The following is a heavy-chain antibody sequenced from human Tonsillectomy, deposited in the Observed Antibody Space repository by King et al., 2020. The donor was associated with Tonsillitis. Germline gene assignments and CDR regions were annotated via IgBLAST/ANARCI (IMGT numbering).Heavy chain of an antibody. CDR3: TRAGKNSCFDY. J-gene: IGHJ4*02. Sequence: VQLVESGGGLVQPGRSLRLSCTASGFTFGDYAMSWFRQAPGKGLEWVGFIRSKAYGGTTEYVASVKGRFTISREDSKSIAYLQMNSLKTEDTAVYYCTRAGKNSCFDYWGQGTLVTVSS. CDR2: IRSKAYGGTT. D-gene: IGHD2-21*01. V-gene: IGHV3-49*03. CDR1: GFTFGDYA.